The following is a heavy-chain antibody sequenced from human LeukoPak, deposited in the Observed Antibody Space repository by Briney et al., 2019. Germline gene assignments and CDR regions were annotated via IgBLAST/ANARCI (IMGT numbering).Heavy chain of an antibody. CDR1: GYTFTNYY. Sequence: ASVEVSCKASGYTFTNYYMHWVRQAPGQGLEWMGIINPSGGTTTYAHKFQDRVTMTRDTSTSTVYMEVSSLRPEDTAVYYCARPTSIIPASNVYYYYYAMDVWGQGTTVTVSS. V-gene: IGHV1-46*01. D-gene: IGHD2-2*01. J-gene: IGHJ6*02. CDR2: INPSGGTT. CDR3: ARPTSIIPASNVYYYYYAMDV.